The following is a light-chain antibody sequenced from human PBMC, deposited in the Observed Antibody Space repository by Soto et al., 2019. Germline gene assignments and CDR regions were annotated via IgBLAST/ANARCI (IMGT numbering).Light chain of an antibody. CDR1: STNIGAGYD. CDR2: GNS. V-gene: IGLV1-40*01. CDR3: QSYDSSLSGYV. Sequence: HSVLTPPPSVSGAPGQRVTISCTGSSTNIGAGYDVRWYQQLPGTAPKLLIYGNSNRPSGVPDRFSGSKSGTSASLAITGLQAEDEADYYCQSYDSSLSGYVFGTGTKVTVL. J-gene: IGLJ1*01.